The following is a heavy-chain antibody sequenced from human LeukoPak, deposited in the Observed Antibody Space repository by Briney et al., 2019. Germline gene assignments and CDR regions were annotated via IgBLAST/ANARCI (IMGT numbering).Heavy chain of an antibody. J-gene: IGHJ4*02. Sequence: PGGSLRLSCAASGFTFSDCYMSWIRQAPGKGLEWVSYISSSGSTIYYADSVKGRFTISGDNAKNSLYLQMNSLRAEDTAVYYCARARPVAGIFTDYWGQGTLVTVSS. CDR1: GFTFSDCY. CDR2: ISSSGSTI. CDR3: ARARPVAGIFTDY. D-gene: IGHD6-19*01. V-gene: IGHV3-11*01.